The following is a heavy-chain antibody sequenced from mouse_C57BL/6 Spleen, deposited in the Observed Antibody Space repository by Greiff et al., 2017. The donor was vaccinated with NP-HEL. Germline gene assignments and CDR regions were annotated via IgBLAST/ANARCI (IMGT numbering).Heavy chain of an antibody. Sequence: VKLMESGAELVRPGASVTLSCKASGYTFTDYEMHWVKQTPVHGLEWIGAIDPETGGTAYNQKFKGKAILTADKSSSTAYMELRSLTSEDSAVYYCSYDYGFDYWGQGTTLTVSS. J-gene: IGHJ2*01. D-gene: IGHD2-4*01. CDR1: GYTFTDYE. CDR2: IDPETGGT. V-gene: IGHV1-15*01. CDR3: SYDYGFDY.